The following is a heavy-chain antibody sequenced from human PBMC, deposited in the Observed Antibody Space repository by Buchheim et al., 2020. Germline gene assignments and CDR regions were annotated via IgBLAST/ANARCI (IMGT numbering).Heavy chain of an antibody. D-gene: IGHD2-15*01. CDR2: IKQDGSEK. CDR1: GLTFSSYW. J-gene: IGHJ6*02. V-gene: IGHV3-7*04. Sequence: EVQLVESGGGLVQPGGSLRLSCEVSGLTFSSYWLSWVRQAPGKGLEWVANIKQDGSEKYYVDSVKGRFTISSDNAKNLLFLQMNSLRAEDTAVYYCARDDCSGSTCYPDYYYGMDVWGQGTT. CDR3: ARDDCSGSTCYPDYYYGMDV.